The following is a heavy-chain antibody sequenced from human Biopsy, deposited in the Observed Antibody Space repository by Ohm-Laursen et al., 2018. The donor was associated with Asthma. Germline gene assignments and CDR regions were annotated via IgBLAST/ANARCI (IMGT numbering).Heavy chain of an antibody. CDR3: AKVRSDWVITESFDY. CDR1: SSGGFS. CDR2: ISWNSATI. V-gene: IGHV3-9*01. D-gene: IGHD3-22*01. Sequence: SSGGFSWTWIRQPPGKGLEWVSGISWNSATIGYADSVEGRFTISRDNAKNSVFLHMDSLRPEDTAFYYCAKVRSDWVITESFDYWGQGVLVTVSS. J-gene: IGHJ4*02.